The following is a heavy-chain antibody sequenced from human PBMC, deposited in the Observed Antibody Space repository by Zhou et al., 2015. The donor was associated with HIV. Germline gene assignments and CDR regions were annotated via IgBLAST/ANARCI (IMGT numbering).Heavy chain of an antibody. Sequence: QVQLVQSGAEVKKPGASVKVSCKASGYTFTSYGISWVRQAPGQGLEWMGIINPSGDSTTYAQKFQGRVTMTRDTSTSTVYMDLSSLISEDTAVYYCARSYYDSSGPNAFDIWAKGQWSPSLQ. CDR2: INPSGDST. V-gene: IGHV1-46*01. J-gene: IGHJ3*02. CDR1: GYTFTSYG. CDR3: ARSYYDSSGPNAFDI. D-gene: IGHD3-22*01.